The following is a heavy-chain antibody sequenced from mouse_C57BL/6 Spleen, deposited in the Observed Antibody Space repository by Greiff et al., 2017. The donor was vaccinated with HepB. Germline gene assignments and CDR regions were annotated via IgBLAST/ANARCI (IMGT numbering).Heavy chain of an antibody. V-gene: IGHV1-50*01. CDR2: IDPSDSYT. D-gene: IGHD1-1*01. J-gene: IGHJ2*01. CDR1: GYTFTSYW. Sequence: VQLQQSGAELVKPGASVKLSCKASGYTFTSYWMQWVKQRPGQGLEWIGEIDPSDSYTNYNQTFKGKATLTVDTSSSTAYMQLSSLTSEDSAVYYCAVTTVVATNYWGQGTTLTVSS. CDR3: AVTTVVATNY.